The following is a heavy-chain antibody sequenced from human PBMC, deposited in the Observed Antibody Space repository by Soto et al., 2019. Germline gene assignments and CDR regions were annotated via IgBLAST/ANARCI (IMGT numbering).Heavy chain of an antibody. Sequence: QVQLVESGGGVVQPGRSLRLSCAASGFTFSSYGMHWVRQAPGKGLEWVAVISYDGSNKYYADSVKGRFTISRDNSKNSLYLQMNSLRAEDTAVYYCAKDVDSSGHPLYYFDYLGQGTLVTVSS. J-gene: IGHJ4*02. CDR3: AKDVDSSGHPLYYFDY. CDR1: GFTFSSYG. V-gene: IGHV3-30*18. D-gene: IGHD3-22*01. CDR2: ISYDGSNK.